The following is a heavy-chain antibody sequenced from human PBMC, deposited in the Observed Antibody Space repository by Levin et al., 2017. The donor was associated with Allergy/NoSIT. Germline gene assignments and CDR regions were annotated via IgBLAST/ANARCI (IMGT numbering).Heavy chain of an antibody. V-gene: IGHV3-48*01. J-gene: IGHJ5*02. D-gene: IGHD3-3*01. CDR2: ISSSSSTI. Sequence: GGSLRLSCAASGFTFSSYSMNWVRQAPGKGLEWVSYISSSSSTIYYADSVKGRFTISRDNAKNSLYLQMNSLRAEDTAVYYCARDVQDYDVWSGYGEDWFDPWGQGTLVTVSS. CDR3: ARDVQDYDVWSGYGEDWFDP. CDR1: GFTFSSYS.